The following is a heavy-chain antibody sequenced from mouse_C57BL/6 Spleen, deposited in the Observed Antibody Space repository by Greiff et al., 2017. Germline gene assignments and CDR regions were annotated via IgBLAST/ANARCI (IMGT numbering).Heavy chain of an antibody. V-gene: IGHV5-6*01. D-gene: IGHD1-1*01. J-gene: IGHJ1*03. Sequence: EVHLVESGGDLVKPGGSLKLSCAASGFTFSSYGMSWVRQTPDKRLEWVATISSGGSYTYYPDSVKGRFTISRDNAKNTLYLQMSSLKSEDTAMYYCARHGGPSTVVDWYFDVWGTGTTVTVSS. CDR3: ARHGGPSTVVDWYFDV. CDR2: ISSGGSYT. CDR1: GFTFSSYG.